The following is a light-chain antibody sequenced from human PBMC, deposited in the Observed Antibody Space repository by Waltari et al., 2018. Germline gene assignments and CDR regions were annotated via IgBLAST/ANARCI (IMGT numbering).Light chain of an antibody. V-gene: IGKV3-20*01. Sequence: DIVLTQSQGTLSFSPGERATLSCRASQSVGSRYFACYQQKPGQGPRIVIFAVSTRATGIPDRFSGSGSGTDFSLTISRLEPEDFAVYYCQQSANSPFTFGQGTRLDI. CDR1: QSVGSRY. J-gene: IGKJ5*01. CDR2: AVS. CDR3: QQSANSPFT.